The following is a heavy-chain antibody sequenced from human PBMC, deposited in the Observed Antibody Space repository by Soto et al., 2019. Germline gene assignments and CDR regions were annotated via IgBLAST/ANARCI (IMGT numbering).Heavy chain of an antibody. CDR1: GFSFSNYG. CDR2: VSSDGNNK. J-gene: IGHJ5*02. D-gene: IGHD2-2*01. V-gene: IGHV3-30*18. CDR3: AKDRVIQLLPIWPDP. Sequence: LRLSCVASGFSFSNYGMHWVRQAPGKGLEWVAFVSSDGNNKYYAESVKGRFTISRDNSKNTLFLQVDRLTVDDTAVYYCAKDRVIQLLPIWPDPWGQGTLVTVSS.